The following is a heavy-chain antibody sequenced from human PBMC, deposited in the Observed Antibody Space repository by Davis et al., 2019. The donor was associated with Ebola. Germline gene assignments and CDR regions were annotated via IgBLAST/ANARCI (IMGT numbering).Heavy chain of an antibody. J-gene: IGHJ5*02. CDR2: IYHSGST. CDR3: ARGSLLEGATSRVWFDP. Sequence: PSETLSLTCAVSGGSISSGGYSWSWIRQPPGKGLEWIGYIYHSGSTYYNTSLKSRVTISVDRSKNQFSLKLSSVTAADTAVYYCARGSLLEGATSRVWFDPWGQGTLVTVSS. V-gene: IGHV4-30-2*01. CDR1: GGSISSGGYS. D-gene: IGHD1-26*01.